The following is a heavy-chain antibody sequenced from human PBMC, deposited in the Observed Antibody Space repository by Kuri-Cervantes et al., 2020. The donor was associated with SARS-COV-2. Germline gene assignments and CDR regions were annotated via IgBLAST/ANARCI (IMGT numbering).Heavy chain of an antibody. J-gene: IGHJ4*02. V-gene: IGHV4-59*11. CDR2: IYYSRST. Sequence: SETLSLSCTVSGGTISSHYWSWIRQPPGKGLEWIGYIYYSRSTNYNPSLKSRVTISVDTSKNQFSLKLSSVTAADTAVYYCASSSRGYYDSSGYYRYWGQGTLVTVSS. CDR1: GGTISSHY. D-gene: IGHD3-22*01. CDR3: ASSSRGYYDSSGYYRY.